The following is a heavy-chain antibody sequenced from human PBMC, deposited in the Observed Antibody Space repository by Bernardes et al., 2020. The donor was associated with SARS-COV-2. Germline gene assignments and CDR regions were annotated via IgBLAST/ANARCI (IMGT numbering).Heavy chain of an antibody. J-gene: IGHJ6*02. CDR1: GGSISTYY. CDR3: AREGGTSGRGMDV. V-gene: IGHV4-4*07. Sequence: LSLTCSVSGGSISTYYLSWIRQPAGKGLEWIGRMSASGSSNHNPSLRSRITMSFDTPQNQISLELSTGTAADTAVYYCAREGGTSGRGMDVWGQGTTVTVSS. CDR2: MSASGSS. D-gene: IGHD3-10*01.